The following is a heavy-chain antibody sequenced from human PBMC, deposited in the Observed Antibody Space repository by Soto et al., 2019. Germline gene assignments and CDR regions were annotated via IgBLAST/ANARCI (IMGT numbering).Heavy chain of an antibody. V-gene: IGHV1-18*01. D-gene: IGHD4-17*01. CDR1: GYTFTSYG. CDR2: ISAYNGNT. CDR3: ARVLPSTVTTLPPDY. J-gene: IGHJ4*02. Sequence: QVQLVQSGAEVKKPGASVKVSCKASGYTFTSYGISWVRQAPGQGLEWMGWISAYNGNTNYAQKLQGRVTMTTDTSTSTAYMELRSLISDDTAVYYCARVLPSTVTTLPPDYWGQGTLVTVSS.